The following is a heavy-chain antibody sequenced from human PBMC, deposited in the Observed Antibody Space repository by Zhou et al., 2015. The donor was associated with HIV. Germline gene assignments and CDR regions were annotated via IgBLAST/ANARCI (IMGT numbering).Heavy chain of an antibody. CDR2: IIPIFGTA. CDR3: ARGPLDIVASKPFDY. CDR1: GGTFSSYA. J-gene: IGHJ4*02. V-gene: IGHV1-69*01. Sequence: QVRLVQSGPELKKPGSSVKVSCKASGGTFSSYAISWVRQAPGQGLEWMGGIIPIFGTANYAQKFQGRVTITADESTSTAYMELSSLRSEDTAVYYCARGPLDIVASKPFDYWGQGTLVTVSS. D-gene: IGHD5-12*01.